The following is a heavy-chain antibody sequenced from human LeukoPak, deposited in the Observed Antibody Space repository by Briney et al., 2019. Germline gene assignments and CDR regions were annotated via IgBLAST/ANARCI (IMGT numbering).Heavy chain of an antibody. J-gene: IGHJ1*01. CDR1: GFTFSSYA. CDR3: AKDWVTTATVFKH. Sequence: PGGSLRLSCAASGFTFSSYAMSWVRQAPGKGLEWVSAISGSGAGTDYADSVKGRFTISRDNSKNTLYLQMNSLRDEDTAVYYCAKDWVTTATVFKHWGQGTLVAVSS. CDR2: ISGSGAGT. D-gene: IGHD4-17*01. V-gene: IGHV3-23*01.